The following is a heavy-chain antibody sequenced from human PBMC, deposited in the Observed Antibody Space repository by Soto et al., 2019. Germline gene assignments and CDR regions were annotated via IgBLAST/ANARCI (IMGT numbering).Heavy chain of an antibody. J-gene: IGHJ6*02. D-gene: IGHD5-12*01. V-gene: IGHV4-31*03. CDR2: IYYSGST. CDR1: GGSISGGGYY. CDR3: ARGRLDIVGNDGMDV. Sequence: SETLSLTCTVSGGSISGGGYYWSWIRQHPGKGLEWIGYIYYSGSTYYNPSLKSRVTISVDTSKNQFSLKLSSVTAADTAVYYCARGRLDIVGNDGMDVWGQGTTVTVPS.